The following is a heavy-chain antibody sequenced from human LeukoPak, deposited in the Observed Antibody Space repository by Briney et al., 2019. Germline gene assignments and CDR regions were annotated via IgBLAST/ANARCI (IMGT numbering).Heavy chain of an antibody. CDR1: GASISSSSYY. J-gene: IGHJ4*02. CDR2: IYYNVNT. Sequence: SETLSLTCTVSGASISSSSYYWGWIRQPRGKGLEWIGSIYYNVNTYYNPSLKSRVTISVDASKNQFSLKLSSVTAADTAVYYCVKGDPLDYWGQGTLVTVSS. CDR3: VKGDPLDY. D-gene: IGHD1-26*01. V-gene: IGHV4-39*07.